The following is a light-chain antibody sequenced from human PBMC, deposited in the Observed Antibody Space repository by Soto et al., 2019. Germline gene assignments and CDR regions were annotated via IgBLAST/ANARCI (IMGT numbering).Light chain of an antibody. J-gene: IGLJ2*01. CDR3: QSYDSSLSGVV. V-gene: IGLV1-40*01. Sequence: QSVLTQPPSVSGAPGQRVTIPCTGSSSNIGADYDVHWYQQLPGAAPKLLIYRNTNRPSGVPDRFSASKSGTSASLAITGLQAEDEADYYCQSYDSSLSGVVFGGVTKVTVL. CDR1: SSNIGADYD. CDR2: RNT.